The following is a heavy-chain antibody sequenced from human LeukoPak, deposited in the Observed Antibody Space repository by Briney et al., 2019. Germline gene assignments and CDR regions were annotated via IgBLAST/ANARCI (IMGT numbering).Heavy chain of an antibody. V-gene: IGHV5-51*01. D-gene: IGHD5-12*01. CDR2: IYPGDSDT. CDR3: ARLPGIVATIERYFDY. Sequence: GESLKVSCKGSGYSFNSYWIGWVRQMPGKGLEWMGIIYPGDSDTRYSPSFQGQVTISADKSISTAYLQWSSLKASDTAMYYCARLPGIVATIERYFDYWGQGTLVTVSS. CDR1: GYSFNSYW. J-gene: IGHJ4*02.